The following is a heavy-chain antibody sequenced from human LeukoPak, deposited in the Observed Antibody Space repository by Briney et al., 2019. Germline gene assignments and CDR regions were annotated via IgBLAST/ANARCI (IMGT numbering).Heavy chain of an antibody. J-gene: IGHJ4*02. CDR3: ARDDSGSYYGDY. CDR2: IIPIFGIA. Sequence: SVKVSCKASGGTFSSYSISWVRQAPGQGLEWMGRIIPIFGIANYAQKFQGRVTITADKSTSTAYMELSSLRSEDTAVYYCARDDSGSYYGDYWGQGTLVTVSS. D-gene: IGHD1-26*01. V-gene: IGHV1-69*04. CDR1: GGTFSSYS.